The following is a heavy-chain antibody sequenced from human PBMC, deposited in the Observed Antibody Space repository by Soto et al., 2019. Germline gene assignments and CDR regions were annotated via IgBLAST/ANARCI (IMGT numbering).Heavy chain of an antibody. CDR2: ISYDETNN. V-gene: IGHV3-30-3*01. CDR3: ARPVVGGTDFHYYYGMDV. Sequence: QVQLVESGGGVVQPGRSLRLSCAASGFTFSIYAMHWVRQAPGKGLEWVALISYDETNNHYADSVKGRFTISRDNSKNTVYLQMNSLRAEDTAVYYCARPVVGGTDFHYYYGMDVWGQGTTVTVSS. J-gene: IGHJ6*02. CDR1: GFTFSIYA. D-gene: IGHD1-26*01.